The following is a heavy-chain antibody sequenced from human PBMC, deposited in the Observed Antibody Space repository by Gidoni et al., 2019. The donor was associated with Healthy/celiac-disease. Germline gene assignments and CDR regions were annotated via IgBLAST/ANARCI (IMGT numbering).Heavy chain of an antibody. CDR2: IYPGDSDT. CDR3: ARPILLGSGSYLGGFDY. Sequence: EVQLVQSGAEVKKPGASLKIYCKGSGYSFTRHWIGWVRQMPGKGLELMGIIYPGDSDTRYSPSFQGQVTISADKSISTAYLQWSSLKASDTAMYYCARPILLGSGSYLGGFDYWGQGTLVTVSS. D-gene: IGHD3-10*01. J-gene: IGHJ4*02. CDR1: GYSFTRHW. V-gene: IGHV5-51*01.